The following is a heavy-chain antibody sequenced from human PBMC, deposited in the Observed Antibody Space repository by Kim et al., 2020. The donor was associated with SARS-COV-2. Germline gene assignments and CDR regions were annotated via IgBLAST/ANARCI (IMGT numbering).Heavy chain of an antibody. CDR2: INHSGST. D-gene: IGHD7-27*01. Sequence: SETLSLTCAVYGGSFSGYYWSWIRQPPGKGLEWIGEINHSGSTNYNPSLKSRVTISVDTSKNQFSLKLSSVTAADTAVYYCARGYWGSGPFRYWGQGTLVTVSS. J-gene: IGHJ4*02. CDR3: ARGYWGSGPFRY. CDR1: GGSFSGYY. V-gene: IGHV4-34*01.